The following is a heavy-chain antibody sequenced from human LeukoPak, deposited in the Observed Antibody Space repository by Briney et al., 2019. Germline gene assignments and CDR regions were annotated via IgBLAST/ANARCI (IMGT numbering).Heavy chain of an antibody. CDR3: ARYCSIGSCFDY. CDR1: GFTFSHFA. D-gene: IGHD2-15*01. CDR2: ISYDGKKN. V-gene: IGHV3-30*03. Sequence: PGGSLRLSCAASGFTFSHFAMHWVRQAPGKGLEWVAVISYDGKKNYYADSVKGRFTLTRDDSANTLSLQMNSRRAEDTAGYYCARYCSIGSCFDYWGQGTLVTVSS. J-gene: IGHJ4*02.